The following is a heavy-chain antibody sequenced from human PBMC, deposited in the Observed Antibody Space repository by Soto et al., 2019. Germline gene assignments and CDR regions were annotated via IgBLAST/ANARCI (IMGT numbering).Heavy chain of an antibody. CDR3: AVSGFTTQHRYSTASDIDY. J-gene: IGHJ4*02. CDR2: ISWNSGSI. Sequence: EVQLVESGGGLVQPGRSLRLSCAASGFTFEKYAMHWVRQAPGKGLEWVSGISWNSGSIGYADSVKGRFTISRDNAKNPLYLQMNRPKPEDTASNYCAVSGFTTQHRYSTASDIDYWGQGTLVTVSS. V-gene: IGHV3-9*01. D-gene: IGHD5-12*01. CDR1: GFTFEKYA.